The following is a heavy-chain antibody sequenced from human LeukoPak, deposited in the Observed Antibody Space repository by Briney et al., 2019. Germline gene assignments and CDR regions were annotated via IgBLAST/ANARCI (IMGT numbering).Heavy chain of an antibody. CDR1: GGSMSSYY. CDR3: TRESYYDSNIPPAY. D-gene: IGHD3-22*01. V-gene: IGHV4-59*04. CDR2: IFHSGST. Sequence: SETLSLTCSVSGGSMSSYYWSWIRQPPGKGLEWIGSIFHSGSTYYNPSLKSRVTMSVDMSKNQFSLKLSSVTAADTAVYYCTRESYYDSNIPPAYWGQGTLVTVSS. J-gene: IGHJ4*02.